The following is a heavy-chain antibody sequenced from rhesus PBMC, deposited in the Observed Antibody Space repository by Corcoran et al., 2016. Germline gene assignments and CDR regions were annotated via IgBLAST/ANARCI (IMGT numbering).Heavy chain of an antibody. V-gene: IGHV3S16*01. CDR1: D. CDR3: ARDQEQLLPCYLDY. CDR2: ISNTGKTI. Sequence: DTRWVGPAGGGLGGVSFISNTGKTIYYDDSVKGRFTISRDNDKTTLSLQMNTLRAKDTAVYYCARDQEQLLPCYLDYWGQGVLVTVSS. D-gene: IGHD6-31*01. J-gene: IGHJ4*01.